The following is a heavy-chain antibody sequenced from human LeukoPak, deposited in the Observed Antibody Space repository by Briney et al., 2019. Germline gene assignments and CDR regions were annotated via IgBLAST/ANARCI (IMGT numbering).Heavy chain of an antibody. J-gene: IGHJ4*02. CDR3: ARDLLWFGESNRHFDY. V-gene: IGHV3-21*01. CDR2: ISSSSSYI. D-gene: IGHD3-10*01. CDR1: GFTFSSYE. Sequence: GGSLRLSCAASGFTFSSYEMNWVRQAPGKGLEWVSSISSSSSYIYYADSVKGRFTISRDNAKNSLYLQMNSLRAEDTAVYYCARDLLWFGESNRHFDYWGQGTLVTVSS.